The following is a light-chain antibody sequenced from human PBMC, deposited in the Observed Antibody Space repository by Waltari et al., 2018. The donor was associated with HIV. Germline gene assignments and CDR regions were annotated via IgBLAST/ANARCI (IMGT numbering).Light chain of an antibody. CDR1: KLGDRY. Sequence: SSELPQTPSVSVSTGQTATITCSGDKLGDRYAWSYQQKAGPAPVLVIYHDSKRPSGIPDRFSGSNSGNTATLTISGTQAMDEADYYCQAWDSSAAWVVFGGGTKLTVL. CDR2: HDS. V-gene: IGLV3-1*01. CDR3: QAWDSSAAWVV. J-gene: IGLJ2*01.